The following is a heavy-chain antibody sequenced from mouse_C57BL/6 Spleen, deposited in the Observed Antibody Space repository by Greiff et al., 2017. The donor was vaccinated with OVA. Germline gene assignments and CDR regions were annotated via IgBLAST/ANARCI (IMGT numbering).Heavy chain of an antibody. D-gene: IGHD3-2*02. CDR2: ISYDGSN. CDR3: AETAQAVAWFAY. CDR1: GYSITSGYY. V-gene: IGHV3-6*01. J-gene: IGHJ3*01. Sequence: EVKLQESGPGLVKPSQSLSLTCSVTGYSITSGYYWNWIRQFPGNKLEWMGYISYDGSNNYNPSLKNRISITRDTSKNQFFLKLNSVTTEDTATYYCAETAQAVAWFAYWGQGTLVTVSA.